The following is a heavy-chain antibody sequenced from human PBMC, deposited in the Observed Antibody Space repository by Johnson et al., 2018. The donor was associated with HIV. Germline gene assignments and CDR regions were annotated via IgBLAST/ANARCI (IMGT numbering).Heavy chain of an antibody. CDR3: ARGRDSGVAFDI. J-gene: IGHJ3*02. CDR2: TRNKVNNYAT. D-gene: IGHD3-10*01. CDR1: GFTFSSYW. V-gene: IGHV3-72*01. Sequence: VQLVESGGGVVQPGGSLRLSCAASGFTFSSYWMSWVRQAPGKGLEWVGRTRNKVNNYATEYAASVKGRFAISRDDSKNSLYLQMNNLKVEDTAVYYWARGRDSGVAFDIWGQGTMVTVSS.